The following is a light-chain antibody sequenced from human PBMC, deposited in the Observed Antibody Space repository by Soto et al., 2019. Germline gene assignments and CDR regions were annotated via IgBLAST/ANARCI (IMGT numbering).Light chain of an antibody. J-gene: IGLJ1*01. CDR3: CSYARTSTYV. V-gene: IGLV2-23*01. CDR1: SSDVGSYNL. Sequence: QSALTQPASVSGSPGQSITISCTGTSSDVGSYNLVSWYQQHPGKAPKLMIYEGNKRPSGVSNRFSVSKSGYTSSLTISGLQAEDEADYYCCSYARTSTYVFGSGTKLTVL. CDR2: EGN.